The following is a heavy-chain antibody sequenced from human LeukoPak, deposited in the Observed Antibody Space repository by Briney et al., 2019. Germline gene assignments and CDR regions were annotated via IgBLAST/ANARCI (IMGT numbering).Heavy chain of an antibody. Sequence: SETLSLTCTVSGGSISSYYWSWIRQPPGKGLEWIGYIYYSGSTNYNPSLKSRVTISVDTSKNQFSLKLSSVTAADTAVYYCARAKPPAEVVPAAMYPYYYYYMDVWGKGTTVTVSS. CDR3: ARAKPPAEVVPAAMYPYYYYYMDV. J-gene: IGHJ6*03. V-gene: IGHV4-59*08. CDR2: IYYSGST. CDR1: GGSISSYY. D-gene: IGHD2-2*01.